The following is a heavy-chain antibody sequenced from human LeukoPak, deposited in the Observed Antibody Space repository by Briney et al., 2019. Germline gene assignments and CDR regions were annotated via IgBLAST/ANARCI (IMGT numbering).Heavy chain of an antibody. CDR3: ARATVTTTFDAFDI. Sequence: ASVKVSCKASGYTSTSYGISWVRQAPGQGLEWMGWISAYNGNTKYAQKLQGRVTMTTDTSTSTAYMELRSLRSDDTAVYYCARATVTTTFDAFDIWGQGTMVTVSS. V-gene: IGHV1-18*01. J-gene: IGHJ3*02. CDR2: ISAYNGNT. CDR1: GYTSTSYG. D-gene: IGHD4-17*01.